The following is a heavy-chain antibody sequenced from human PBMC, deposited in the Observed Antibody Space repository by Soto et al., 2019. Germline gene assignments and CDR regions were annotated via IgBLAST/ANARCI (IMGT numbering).Heavy chain of an antibody. CDR3: ARDHVQQLVDYFDY. D-gene: IGHD6-13*01. CDR1: GGSISSGGYY. J-gene: IGHJ4*02. Sequence: SETLSLTCTVSGGSISSGGYYWSWIRQHPGKGLEWIGYIYYSGSTYYNPSLKSRVTISVDTSKNQFSLKLSSVTAADTAVYYCARDHVQQLVDYFDYWGQGTLVTVSS. V-gene: IGHV4-31*03. CDR2: IYYSGST.